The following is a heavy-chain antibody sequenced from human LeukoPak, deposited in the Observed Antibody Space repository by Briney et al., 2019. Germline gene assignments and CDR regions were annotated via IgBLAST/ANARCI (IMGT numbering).Heavy chain of an antibody. Sequence: PGGSLRLSCAASGSTFDDYAMHWVRQAPGKGLEWVSGISWNSGSIGYADSVKGRFTISRDNAKNSLYLQMNSLRAEDTAVYYCARNVTTLTHYYYYYGMDVWGQGTTVTVSS. V-gene: IGHV3-9*01. CDR2: ISWNSGSI. CDR1: GSTFDDYA. CDR3: ARNVTTLTHYYYYYGMDV. D-gene: IGHD4-17*01. J-gene: IGHJ6*02.